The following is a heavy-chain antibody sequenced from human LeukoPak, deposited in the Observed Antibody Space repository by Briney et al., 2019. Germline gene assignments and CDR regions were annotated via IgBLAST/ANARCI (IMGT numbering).Heavy chain of an antibody. D-gene: IGHD6-6*01. Sequence: PSETLSLTCTVSGGSISSYYWSWIRQPPGKGLEWIGYIYYSGSTNYNPSLKSRVTISVDTSKNQFSLKLSSVTAADTAVYYCARVEYPPYYYYGMDVWGQGTTVTVSS. V-gene: IGHV4-59*01. CDR2: IYYSGST. CDR3: ARVEYPPYYYYGMDV. CDR1: GGSISSYY. J-gene: IGHJ6*02.